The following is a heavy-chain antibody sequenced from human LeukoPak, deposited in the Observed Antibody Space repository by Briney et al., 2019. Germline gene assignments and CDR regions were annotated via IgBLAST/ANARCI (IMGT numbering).Heavy chain of an antibody. Sequence: GSLRLSCAASGFKFDDYTMHWVRRAPGKGLEWVSLMSWNSDYTSYADSVKGRFTISRDNSKNSLYLQMNSLRTEDTASYYCAKDFQGIVGATQIDFWGQGTLVTVSS. CDR2: MSWNSDYT. CDR3: AKDFQGIVGATQIDF. CDR1: GFKFDDYT. J-gene: IGHJ4*02. V-gene: IGHV3-43*01. D-gene: IGHD1-26*01.